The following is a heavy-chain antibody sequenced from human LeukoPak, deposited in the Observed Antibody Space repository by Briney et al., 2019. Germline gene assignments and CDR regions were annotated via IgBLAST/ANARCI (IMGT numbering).Heavy chain of an antibody. CDR1: GFTFSSYG. CDR2: ISYDGSNK. V-gene: IGHV3-30*03. D-gene: IGHD3-10*01. CDR3: ARDRNSFVAGFGELLYLDGYPFSPNYYYGMDV. J-gene: IGHJ6*02. Sequence: PGRSLRLSRAASGFTFSSYGMHWVRQAPGKGLEWVAVISYDGSNKYYADSVKGRFTISRDNAKNSLYLQMNSLRAEDTAVYYCARDRNSFVAGFGELLYLDGYPFSPNYYYGMDVWGQGTTVTVSS.